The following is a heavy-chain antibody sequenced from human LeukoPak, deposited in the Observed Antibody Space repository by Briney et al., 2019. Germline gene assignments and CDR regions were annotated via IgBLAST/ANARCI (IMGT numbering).Heavy chain of an antibody. CDR3: AKGVGSGRLDWFDP. CDR2: IYSGGST. CDR1: GFTVSSNY. D-gene: IGHD6-19*01. Sequence: GGSLRLSCAASGFTVSSNYMSWVCQAPGKGLEWVSVIYSGGSTYYADSVKGRFTISRDNSKNTLYLQMNSLRAEDTAVYYCAKGVGSGRLDWFDPWGQGTLVTVSS. J-gene: IGHJ5*02. V-gene: IGHV3-53*01.